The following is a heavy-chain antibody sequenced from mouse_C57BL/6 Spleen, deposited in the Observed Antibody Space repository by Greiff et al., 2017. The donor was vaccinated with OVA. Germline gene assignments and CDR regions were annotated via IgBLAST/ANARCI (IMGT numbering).Heavy chain of an antibody. J-gene: IGHJ3*01. V-gene: IGHV5-4*03. CDR1: GFTFSSYA. D-gene: IGHD2-4*01. Sequence: EVKLMESGGGLVKPGGSLKLSCAASGFTFSSYAMSWVRQTPEKRLEWVATISDGGSYTYYPDNVKGRFTISRDNAKNNLYLQMSHLKSEDTAMYYCAKVYYDYDGPFAYWGQGTLVTVSA. CDR3: AKVYYDYDGPFAY. CDR2: ISDGGSYT.